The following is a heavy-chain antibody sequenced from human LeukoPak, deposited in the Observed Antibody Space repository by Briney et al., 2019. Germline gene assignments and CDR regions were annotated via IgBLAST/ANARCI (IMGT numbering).Heavy chain of an antibody. CDR1: GFTFSSYG. J-gene: IGHJ4*02. D-gene: IGHD4-17*01. Sequence: GGSLRLSCAASGFTFSSYGMHWVRQAPGKGLEWVAVIWYDGSDKYYADSVKGRFTISRDNSKNTLYLQMNSLRAEDTAVYYCAAGIWVGDYEYFDYWGQGTLVTVSS. V-gene: IGHV3-33*01. CDR2: IWYDGSDK. CDR3: AAGIWVGDYEYFDY.